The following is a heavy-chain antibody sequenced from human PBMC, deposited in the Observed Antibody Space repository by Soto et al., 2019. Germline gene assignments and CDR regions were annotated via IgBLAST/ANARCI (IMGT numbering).Heavy chain of an antibody. CDR1: GFTFSRYG. CDR3: VRDDEGSSIWDY. V-gene: IGHV3-33*01. Sequence: QVQLVESGGGVVQAGRSLRLSCAASGFTFSRYGMHWVRQAAGKGLEWVAVIWYDGSKKFYADAVGGRFTISRDNSKNTLYLQMNNLRVEDTAVYYCVRDDEGSSIWDYWGQGTLVTVSS. CDR2: IWYDGSKK. D-gene: IGHD3-10*01. J-gene: IGHJ4*02.